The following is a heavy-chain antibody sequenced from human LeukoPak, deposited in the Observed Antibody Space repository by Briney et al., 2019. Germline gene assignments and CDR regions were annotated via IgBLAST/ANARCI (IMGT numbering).Heavy chain of an antibody. CDR3: ARRRGHSSSWYGRGYYYMDV. D-gene: IGHD6-13*01. V-gene: IGHV4-34*01. CDR1: GGSISSYY. Sequence: PSETLSLTCTVSGGSISSYYWSWIRQPPGKGLEWIGEINHSGSTNYNPSLKSRVTISVDTSKNQFSLKLSSVTAADTAVYYCARRRGHSSSWYGRGYYYMDVWGKGTTVTISS. CDR2: INHSGST. J-gene: IGHJ6*03.